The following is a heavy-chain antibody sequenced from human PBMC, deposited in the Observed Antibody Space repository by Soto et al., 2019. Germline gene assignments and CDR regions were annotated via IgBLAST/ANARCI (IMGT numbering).Heavy chain of an antibody. D-gene: IGHD2-2*01. CDR2: MNPDNGKT. CDR1: GYTFTSND. Sequence: QVQLVQSGAEVKKPGASVKVSCKASGYTFTSNDINWVRQAPGQGPEWMGWMNPDNGKTDFAQKFQGRITMTRNTSISTAYMELSSLRSDDTAVYFCARPLCSSTRCGPYFFDSWGQGSLVTVSS. J-gene: IGHJ4*02. CDR3: ARPLCSSTRCGPYFFDS. V-gene: IGHV1-8*01.